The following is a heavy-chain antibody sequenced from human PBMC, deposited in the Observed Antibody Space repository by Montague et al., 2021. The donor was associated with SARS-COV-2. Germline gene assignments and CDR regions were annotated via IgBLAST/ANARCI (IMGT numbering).Heavy chain of an antibody. CDR1: GDSVSSNSAA. Sequence: CAISGDSVSSNSAAWKWIRQSPSRGLEWLGRTYYRSKWHNDYAESVKNRITINPDTSKNQISLQLNSVTPEDTAVYYCARGSQVGSWPPTDSGMDVWGQGTKVTVSS. CDR2: TYYRSKWHN. CDR3: ARGSQVGSWPPTDSGMDV. D-gene: IGHD6-13*01. J-gene: IGHJ6*02. V-gene: IGHV6-1*01.